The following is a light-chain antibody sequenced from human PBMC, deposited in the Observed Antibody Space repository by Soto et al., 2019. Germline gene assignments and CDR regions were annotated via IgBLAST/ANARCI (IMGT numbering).Light chain of an antibody. V-gene: IGLV1-40*01. Sequence: QSVLTQPPSVSGAPGQRVTISCTGSSSNIGAGYDVHWYQQLPGTAPKLLIYGNSNRPSGVPDRFSGSKSGTSASLAITGLQAEDEADYYCQSYDSGLSALFGGGPKLTVL. CDR3: QSYDSGLSAL. J-gene: IGLJ3*02. CDR1: SSNIGAGYD. CDR2: GNS.